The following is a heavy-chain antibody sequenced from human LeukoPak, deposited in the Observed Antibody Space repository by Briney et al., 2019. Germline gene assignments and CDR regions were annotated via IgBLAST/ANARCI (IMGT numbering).Heavy chain of an antibody. CDR3: AKDPRVVAAFTGPYYFVS. J-gene: IGHJ4*02. CDR2: LSGSGFST. D-gene: IGHD2-2*01. V-gene: IGHV3-23*01. CDR1: GFTFRSYV. Sequence: PGESLRLSCAASGFTFRSYVMSWVRQAPGKGLEWVSTLSGSGFSTYYADSVKGRFTISRDNSKNTLYLQMNSLGAEDTALYYCAKDPRVVAAFTGPYYFVSRGQGTLVTVS.